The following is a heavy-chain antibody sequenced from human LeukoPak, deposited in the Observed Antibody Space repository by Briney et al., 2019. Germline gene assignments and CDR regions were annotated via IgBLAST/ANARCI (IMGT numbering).Heavy chain of an antibody. V-gene: IGHV3-23*01. CDR3: TKNGGRPKENYFRDA. J-gene: IGHJ6*03. Sequence: GGSLRLSCAASGFTFRSYAMTWVRQTPGKGLEWVSEISNVGTINYADSVKGRFTMSRGNSKYTLYLQMNLLRAEDTAGYYFTKNGGRPKENYFRDAWGKGTTVTV. CDR1: GFTFRSYA. D-gene: IGHD2-8*01. CDR2: ISNVGTI.